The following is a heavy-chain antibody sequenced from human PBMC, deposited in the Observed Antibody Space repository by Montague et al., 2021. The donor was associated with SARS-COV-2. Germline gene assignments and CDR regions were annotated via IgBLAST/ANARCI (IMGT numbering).Heavy chain of an antibody. CDR3: ARDLAGYYGSGSYGGMDV. Sequence: SETLSLTCAVYGGSFSGYYWSWIRQPSGKGLEWIGEINHSGSTNYNPSLKSRVTISVDTSKNQFSLKLSSVTAADTAVYYCARDLAGYYGSGSYGGMDVWGQGTTVTVSS. J-gene: IGHJ6*02. CDR2: INHSGST. V-gene: IGHV4-34*01. D-gene: IGHD3-10*01. CDR1: GGSFSGYY.